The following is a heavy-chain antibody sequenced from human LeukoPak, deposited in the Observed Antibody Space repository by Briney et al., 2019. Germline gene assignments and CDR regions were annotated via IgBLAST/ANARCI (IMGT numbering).Heavy chain of an antibody. CDR2: ISYDGSNK. Sequence: PGGSLRLSCAASGFTFSSYGMHWVRQAPGKGLEWVAVISYDGSNKYYADSVKGRFTISRDNSKNTLYLQMNSLRAEDTAVYYCASNITPTDAFDIRGQGTMVTVSS. CDR3: ASNITPTDAFDI. J-gene: IGHJ3*02. D-gene: IGHD3-3*01. CDR1: GFTFSSYG. V-gene: IGHV3-30*03.